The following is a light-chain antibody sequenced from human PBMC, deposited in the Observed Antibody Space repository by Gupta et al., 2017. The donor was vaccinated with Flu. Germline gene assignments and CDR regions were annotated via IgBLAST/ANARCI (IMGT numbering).Light chain of an antibody. CDR2: SAS. V-gene: IGKV1-39*01. CDR3: QQTYLMPHT. J-gene: IGKJ2*01. Sequence: IQMTQSPSSLYASVGDRITITCRASEDINTYLNWYRQRPGESPRLLVYSASNLQGGVPSRFSGSGSGTDFSLTITSLQPGDFATYYCQQTYLMPHTFGQGT. CDR1: EDINTY.